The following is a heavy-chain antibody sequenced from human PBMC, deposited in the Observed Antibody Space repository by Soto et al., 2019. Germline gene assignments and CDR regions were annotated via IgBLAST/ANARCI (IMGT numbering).Heavy chain of an antibody. CDR2: IYSGGST. Sequence: EVQLAESGGGLVQPGGSLRLSCAASGFTVSTKYMSWVRQAPGKGLEWVSVIYSGGSTFYADSVRGRFTISRDNSKNTVNLKMNSLRAEDTAVYYCARDPWAADYWGQGTLVTVSS. J-gene: IGHJ4*02. V-gene: IGHV3-66*01. D-gene: IGHD3-16*01. CDR1: GFTVSTKY. CDR3: ARDPWAADY.